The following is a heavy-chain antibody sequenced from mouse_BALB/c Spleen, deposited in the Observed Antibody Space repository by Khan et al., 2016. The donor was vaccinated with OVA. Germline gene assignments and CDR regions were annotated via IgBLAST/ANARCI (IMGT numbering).Heavy chain of an antibody. J-gene: IGHJ2*01. Sequence: EVQLQESGPGLVKPAQSLSLTCTVTDYSITSGYGWNWIRQFPGNKLEWMGYISYSGSTNYNPSLKSRISMTRDKSKNQFFLQLNSVTTEDTATYYCARTARIKYWGQGTTLTVSS. V-gene: IGHV3-2*02. CDR1: DYSITSGYG. CDR3: ARTARIKY. D-gene: IGHD3-3*01. CDR2: ISYSGST.